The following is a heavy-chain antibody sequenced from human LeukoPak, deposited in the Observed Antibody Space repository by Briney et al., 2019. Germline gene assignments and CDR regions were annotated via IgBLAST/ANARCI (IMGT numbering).Heavy chain of an antibody. CDR3: ARESYWGSGLKGFDS. Sequence: GGSLRLSCVASGFTFTGYSINWVRQAPGKGLEWVSYISRDSSNIYYADSVKGRFTISRDNAKNSLYLQVNSLRDEDTAVYYCARESYWGSGLKGFDSWGQGTLVIVSS. D-gene: IGHD7-27*01. CDR2: ISRDSSNI. J-gene: IGHJ4*02. CDR1: GFTFTGYS. V-gene: IGHV3-48*02.